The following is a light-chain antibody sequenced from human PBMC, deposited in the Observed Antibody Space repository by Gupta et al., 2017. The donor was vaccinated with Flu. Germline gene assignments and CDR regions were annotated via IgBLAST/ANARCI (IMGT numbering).Light chain of an antibody. V-gene: IGKV2-28*01. CDR1: QSLLRSAGKHY. CDR2: LGS. CDR3: MQAEQTPFT. Sequence: DVVMTRSPLSLPVTPGEPASLSCRSSQSLLRSAGKHYLDWYLQRPGQSPQLLIYLGSNRASGVPDRFTGSASGTDFTLRISRVEAEDVGVYYCMQAEQTPFTFGPGTKLDLK. J-gene: IGKJ3*01.